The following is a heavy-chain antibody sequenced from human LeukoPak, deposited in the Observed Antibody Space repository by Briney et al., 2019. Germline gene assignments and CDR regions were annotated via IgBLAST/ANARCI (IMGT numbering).Heavy chain of an antibody. J-gene: IGHJ5*02. CDR2: IYHSGST. CDR1: GGSISSGGYS. V-gene: IGHV4-30-2*01. Sequence: SETLPLTCAVSGGSISSGGYSWSWIRQPPGKGLEWIGYIYHSGSTYYNPSLKSRVTISVDRSKNQFSLKLSSVTAADTAVYYCARAYGSSGGDWFDPWGQGTLVTVSS. D-gene: IGHD3-22*01. CDR3: ARAYGSSGGDWFDP.